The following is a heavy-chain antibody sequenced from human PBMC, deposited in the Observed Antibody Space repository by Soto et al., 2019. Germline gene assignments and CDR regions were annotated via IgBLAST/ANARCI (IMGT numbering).Heavy chain of an antibody. Sequence: QVQLQESGPGLVKPSQTLSLTCTVSGGSISSGGYDWSWIRQHPGKGLEWIGYIYYSGSTYYNPSLKSRVTISVDTSKNQFSLKLSSVTAADTAVYYCANSDYGDYAGWFDPWGQGTLVTVSS. CDR1: GGSISSGGYD. CDR3: ANSDYGDYAGWFDP. V-gene: IGHV4-31*03. J-gene: IGHJ5*02. CDR2: IYYSGST. D-gene: IGHD4-17*01.